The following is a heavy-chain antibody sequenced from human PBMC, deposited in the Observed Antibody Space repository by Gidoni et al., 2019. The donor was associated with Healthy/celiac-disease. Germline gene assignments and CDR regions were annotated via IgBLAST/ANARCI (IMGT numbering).Heavy chain of an antibody. D-gene: IGHD1-7*01. V-gene: IGHV4-34*01. CDR2: INQSGST. CDR1: GGSFSGYY. CDR3: ARSSRAAITGTTPFDY. J-gene: IGHJ4*02. Sequence: QVQLQQWGAGLLKPSETLSLTCAVYGGSFSGYYWSWIRQPPGKGLEWIGEINQSGSTNYNPSLKSRVTISVDTSKNQFSLKLSSVTAADTAVYYCARSSRAAITGTTPFDYWGQGTLVTVSS.